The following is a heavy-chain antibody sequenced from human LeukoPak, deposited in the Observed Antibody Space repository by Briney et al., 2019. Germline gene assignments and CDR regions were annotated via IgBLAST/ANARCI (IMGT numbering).Heavy chain of an antibody. V-gene: IGHV1-69*01. J-gene: IGHJ3*02. CDR2: IIPIFGTA. Sequence: ASVKVSCKASGGTFSSYAISWVRQAPGRGLEWMGGIIPIFGTANYAQKFQGRVTITADESTSTAYMELSSLRSEDTAVYYCASTALDSSGYYSTDAFDIWGQGTMVTVSS. CDR3: ASTALDSSGYYSTDAFDI. D-gene: IGHD3-22*01. CDR1: GGTFSSYA.